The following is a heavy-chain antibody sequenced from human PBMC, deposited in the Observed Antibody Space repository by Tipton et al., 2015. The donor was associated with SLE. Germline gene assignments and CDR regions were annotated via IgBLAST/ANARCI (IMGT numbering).Heavy chain of an antibody. J-gene: IGHJ4*02. D-gene: IGHD6-13*01. CDR3: ARRGSSSWYEDGGFDY. Sequence: QLVQSGSELKKPGASVKVSCKASRYTFNKYAMNWVRQAPGQGFEWMGWINTNTGNPTYAQGFTGRFVFSLDTSVSTAYLLISSLKAEDTAVYYGARRGSSSWYEDGGFDYWGQGTLVTVSS. V-gene: IGHV7-4-1*02. CDR1: RYTFNKYA. CDR2: INTNTGNP.